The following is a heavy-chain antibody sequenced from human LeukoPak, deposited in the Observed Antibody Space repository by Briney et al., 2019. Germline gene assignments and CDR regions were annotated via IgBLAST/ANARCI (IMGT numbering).Heavy chain of an antibody. CDR2: ISGSGGST. CDR3: AKDRGRNGYYDSSGYYEKRGYYFDY. V-gene: IGHV3-23*01. D-gene: IGHD3-22*01. Sequence: GGSLRLSCAASGFTFSSYAMSWVRQAPGKGLEWVSAISGSGGSTYYADSVKGRFTISRDNSKNTLYLQMNSLRAEDTAVYYCAKDRGRNGYYDSSGYYEKRGYYFDYWGQGTLVTVSS. J-gene: IGHJ4*02. CDR1: GFTFSSYA.